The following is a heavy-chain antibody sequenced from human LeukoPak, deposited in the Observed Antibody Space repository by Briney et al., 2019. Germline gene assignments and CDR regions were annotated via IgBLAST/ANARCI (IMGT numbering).Heavy chain of an antibody. J-gene: IGHJ4*02. V-gene: IGHV3-15*01. CDR2: IKSLASGGTT. CDR3: THDSSGYYSLHS. CDR1: GLTFRDAW. D-gene: IGHD3-22*01. Sequence: GGSLRLSCAVSGLTFRDAWMTWVRQAPGKGLEWVGRIKSLASGGTTDYAAPVKGRFTISRVDSKNTVYLQMNSLKTEDAAVYYCTHDSSGYYSLHSWGQGTLVTVSS.